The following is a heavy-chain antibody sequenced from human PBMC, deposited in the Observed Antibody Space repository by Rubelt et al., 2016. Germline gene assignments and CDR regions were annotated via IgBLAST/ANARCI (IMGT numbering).Heavy chain of an antibody. CDR1: GYTFTSYG. J-gene: IGHJ4*02. V-gene: IGHV1-18*01. CDR3: AGCRRAGGAVAGTWDY. Sequence: QVQLVQSGAEVKKPGASVKVSCKASGYTFTSYGISWVRQAPGQGLEWMGWISAYNGNTNYAQKLQGIATRTTDTSTSTAYMELRSLRSDDTAVYYCAGCRRAGGAVAGTWDYGGQGTLVTVSS. CDR2: ISAYNGNT. D-gene: IGHD6-19*01.